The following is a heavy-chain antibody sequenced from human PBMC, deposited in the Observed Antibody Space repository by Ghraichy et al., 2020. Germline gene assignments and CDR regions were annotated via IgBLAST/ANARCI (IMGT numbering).Heavy chain of an antibody. CDR2: INHSGST. D-gene: IGHD6-13*01. V-gene: IGHV4-34*01. J-gene: IGHJ5*02. CDR1: GGSFSGYY. CDR3: ARGTLYSSSWYNP. Sequence: SETLSLTCAVYGGSFSGYYWSWIRQPPGKGLEWIGEINHSGSTNYNPSLKSRVTISVDTSKNQFSLKLSSVTAADTALYYCARGTLYSSSWYNPWGQGTLVTVSS.